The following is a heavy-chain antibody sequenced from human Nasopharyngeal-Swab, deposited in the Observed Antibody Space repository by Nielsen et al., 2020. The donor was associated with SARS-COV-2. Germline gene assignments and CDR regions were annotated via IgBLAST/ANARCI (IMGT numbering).Heavy chain of an antibody. Sequence: GAPKPSLSASGFTFSSYDMHWVRQATGKGLEWVSAIGTAGDPYYPGSVKGRFTISRENAKNSLYLQMNSLRAGDTAVYYCARGNSAGYYFDYWGQGTLVTVSS. CDR1: GFTFSSYD. V-gene: IGHV3-13*05. CDR2: IGTAGDP. CDR3: ARGNSAGYYFDY. D-gene: IGHD3-10*01. J-gene: IGHJ4*02.